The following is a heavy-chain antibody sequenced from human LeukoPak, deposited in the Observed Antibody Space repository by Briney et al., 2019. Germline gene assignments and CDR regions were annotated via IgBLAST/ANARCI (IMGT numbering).Heavy chain of an antibody. J-gene: IGHJ5*02. V-gene: IGHV3-21*01. Sequence: GGSLRLSCAASGFTFSSYRMNWVRQAPGKGLEWVSSISSSSSYIYYADPVKGRFTISRDNAKNSLYLQMNSLRAEDTAVYYCAKGSVAGRQRAPPKEWFDPWGQGTLVTVSS. CDR2: ISSSSSYI. CDR1: GFTFSSYR. D-gene: IGHD6-6*01. CDR3: AKGSVAGRQRAPPKEWFDP.